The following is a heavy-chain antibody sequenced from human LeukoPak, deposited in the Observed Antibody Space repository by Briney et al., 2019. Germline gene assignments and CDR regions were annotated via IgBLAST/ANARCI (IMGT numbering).Heavy chain of an antibody. CDR1: GGCISSYY. Sequence: SETLSLTCTVSGGCISSYYWSWIRQPPGKGLEWIGYINYSGSTNYNPSLKSRVTISVDTSKNQFSLQLSSVTAADTAVYYCAGHVDGSNSFGDYWGQGTLVTVSS. J-gene: IGHJ4*02. CDR2: INYSGST. D-gene: IGHD5-24*01. CDR3: AGHVDGSNSFGDY. V-gene: IGHV4-59*08.